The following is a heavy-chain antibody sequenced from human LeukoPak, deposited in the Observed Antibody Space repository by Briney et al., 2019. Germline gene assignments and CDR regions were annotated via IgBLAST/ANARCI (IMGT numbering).Heavy chain of an antibody. Sequence: PSETLSLTCAVYGGSFSGYYWSWIRQPPGKGLEWIGEINHSGSTNYKPSLKSRVTISVDTSKNQFSLKLSSVTAADTAGYYCARGLRLLWFGELSKGDWFDPWGQGTLVTVSS. V-gene: IGHV4-34*01. CDR1: GGSFSGYY. CDR2: INHSGST. CDR3: ARGLRLLWFGELSKGDWFDP. D-gene: IGHD3-10*01. J-gene: IGHJ5*02.